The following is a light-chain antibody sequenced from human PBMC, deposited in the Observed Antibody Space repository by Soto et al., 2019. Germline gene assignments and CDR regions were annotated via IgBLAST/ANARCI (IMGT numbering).Light chain of an antibody. V-gene: IGKV3-15*01. CDR1: QSVGNT. CDR2: AAS. CDR3: QQDGDWPPVT. J-gene: IGKJ1*01. Sequence: EIVMTQSPAPLSLSPGERATLSCRASQSVGNTFAWYEQKPGQATRLLIYAASTRATDIPARFSAFGSGTDFTLTIGSLHSEDSAVYYCQQDGDWPPVTFGQGTKVEI.